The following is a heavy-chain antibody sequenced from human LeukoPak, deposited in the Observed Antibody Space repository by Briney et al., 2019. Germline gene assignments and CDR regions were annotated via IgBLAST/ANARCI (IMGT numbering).Heavy chain of an antibody. J-gene: IGHJ4*02. V-gene: IGHV1-18*01. Sequence: ASVKVSCKTSGYNFVNYGVSWVRQAPGQGLEWMGWISAVNGDANSAHKFRGRLSMTMDTSTSTAYMELRSLRSEDTAVYYCARTLLGELLYFDYWGQGTLVTVSS. CDR1: GYNFVNYG. CDR3: ARTLLGELLYFDY. D-gene: IGHD3-10*01. CDR2: ISAVNGDA.